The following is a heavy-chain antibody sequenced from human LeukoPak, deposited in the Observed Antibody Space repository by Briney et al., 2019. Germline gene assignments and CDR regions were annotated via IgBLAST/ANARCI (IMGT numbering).Heavy chain of an antibody. D-gene: IGHD3-10*01. CDR1: GGSIDSYY. CDR3: ARDLNGSGPDV. V-gene: IGHV4-59*01. J-gene: IGHJ6*04. CDR2: IYYSGST. Sequence: SETLSLTCIVSGGSIDSYYWSWIRQPPGKGLEYIGYIYYSGSTSYNPSLKSRVTMSVDTSKNQFSLELSSVTAADTALYYCARDLNGSGPDVWGKGTTVTVSS.